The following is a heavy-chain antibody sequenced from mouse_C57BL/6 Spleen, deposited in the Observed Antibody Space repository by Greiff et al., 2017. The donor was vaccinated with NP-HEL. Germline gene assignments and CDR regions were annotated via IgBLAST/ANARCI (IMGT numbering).Heavy chain of an antibody. CDR1: GYTFTSYW. CDR2: IYPGSGST. J-gene: IGHJ3*01. Sequence: QVQLKQPGAELVKPGASVKMSCKASGYTFTSYWITWVKQRPGQGLEWIGDIYPGSGSTNYNEKFKSKATLTVDTSSSTAYMQLSSLTSEDSAVYYCARRGVITTVVSWGQGTLVTVSA. D-gene: IGHD1-1*01. V-gene: IGHV1-55*01. CDR3: ARRGVITTVVS.